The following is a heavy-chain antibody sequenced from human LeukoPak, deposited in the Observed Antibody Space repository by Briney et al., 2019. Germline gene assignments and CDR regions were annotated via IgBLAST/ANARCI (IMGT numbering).Heavy chain of an antibody. CDR3: AIGDGLGELSSSFEH. Sequence: PGGSLRLSCAASGSTFSRFAMHWVRQAPGKGLEWVAVISYDGSNKYYADSVKGRFTISRDNAKSTLYLRVNSLRAEDTAVYYCAIGDGLGELSSSFEHWGQGTLVTVSS. CDR2: ISYDGSNK. D-gene: IGHD3-16*02. J-gene: IGHJ4*02. CDR1: GSTFSRFA. V-gene: IGHV3-30*04.